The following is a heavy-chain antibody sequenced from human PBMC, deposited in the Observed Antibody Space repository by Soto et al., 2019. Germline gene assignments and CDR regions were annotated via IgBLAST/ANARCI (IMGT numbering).Heavy chain of an antibody. V-gene: IGHV3-23*01. CDR2: ISGSGDRT. CDR3: AKDKYISTWYSFDFYGMDV. CDR1: AFTFSGYA. D-gene: IGHD6-13*01. J-gene: IGHJ6*02. Sequence: EVQLLESGGGLVQPGGSLRLSCAASAFTFSGYAMTWVRQAPGKGLEWVSAISGSGDRTYYADSVKGRFTISRDNSKNTLYLQMNTLRAEDTAVYYCAKDKYISTWYSFDFYGMDVWGQGTTVTVSS.